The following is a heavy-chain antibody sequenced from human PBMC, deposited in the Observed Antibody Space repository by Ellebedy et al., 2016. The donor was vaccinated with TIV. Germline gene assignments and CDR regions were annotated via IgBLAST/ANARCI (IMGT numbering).Heavy chain of an antibody. CDR3: ARGGSSWYIDFDY. D-gene: IGHD6-13*01. CDR2: INSSGGTT. J-gene: IGHJ4*02. CDR1: GYTFTNYY. V-gene: IGHV1-46*01. Sequence: ASVKVSCKASGYTFTNYYMYWVRQAPGQGLEWMGIINSSGGTTSYAQKFQGRVTMTRDTSISTAYMELSRLRSDDTAVYYCARGGSSWYIDFDYWGQGTLITVSS.